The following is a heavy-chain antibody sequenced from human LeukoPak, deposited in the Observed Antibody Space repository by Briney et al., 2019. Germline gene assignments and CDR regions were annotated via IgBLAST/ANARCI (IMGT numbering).Heavy chain of an antibody. D-gene: IGHD3-22*01. CDR1: GFTFSSYW. V-gene: IGHV3-7*01. CDR2: IKQDGSEK. Sequence: GGSLRLSCAASGFTFSSYWMSWVRQAPGKGLEWVANIKQDGSEKYYVDSVKGRFTISRDNAKNSLYLQMNSLRAEDTAVYYCARRGLVVISPIDYWGQGTLVTVSS. J-gene: IGHJ4*02. CDR3: ARRGLVVISPIDY.